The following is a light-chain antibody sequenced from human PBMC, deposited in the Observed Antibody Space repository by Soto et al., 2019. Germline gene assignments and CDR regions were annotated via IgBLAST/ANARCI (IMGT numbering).Light chain of an antibody. CDR2: KAS. J-gene: IGKJ2*01. CDR3: QQYNSYSGYT. V-gene: IGKV1-5*03. CDR1: QSISSW. Sequence: DIQMTQSPSTLSAAAGDRVTITCRASQSISSWLAWYQQKPGKAPKLLIYKASSLESGVPSRFSGSGSGTEFTLTISSLQPDDFATYYCQQYNSYSGYTFGQGTKLEIK.